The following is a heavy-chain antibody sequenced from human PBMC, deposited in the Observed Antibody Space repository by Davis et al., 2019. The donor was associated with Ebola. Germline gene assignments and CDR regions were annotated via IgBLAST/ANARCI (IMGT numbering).Heavy chain of an antibody. CDR2: IYYSGST. CDR3: ARFYDSSGWAFDI. V-gene: IGHV4-31*03. CDR1: GGSISSGGYY. Sequence: PSETLSLTCTVSGGSISSGGYYWSWIRQHPGKGLEWIGYIYYSGSTYYNPSLKSRVTISVDTSKNQFSLKLSSVTAADTAVYYCARFYDSSGWAFDIWGQGTMVTVSS. D-gene: IGHD3-22*01. J-gene: IGHJ3*02.